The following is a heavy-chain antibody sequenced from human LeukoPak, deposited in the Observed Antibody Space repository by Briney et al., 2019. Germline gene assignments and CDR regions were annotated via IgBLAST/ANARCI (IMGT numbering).Heavy chain of an antibody. CDR3: ARDRRISSRPNDAFDI. D-gene: IGHD6-6*01. CDR1: GYTFTSYG. J-gene: IGHJ3*02. Sequence: ASVKVSCKASGYTFTSYGISWVRLAPGQGLEWMGWISGYNGNTNYAQKLQGRVTMTTDTSTSTAYMELRSLRFDDTAVYYCARDRRISSRPNDAFDIWGQGTMVTVSS. CDR2: ISGYNGNT. V-gene: IGHV1-18*01.